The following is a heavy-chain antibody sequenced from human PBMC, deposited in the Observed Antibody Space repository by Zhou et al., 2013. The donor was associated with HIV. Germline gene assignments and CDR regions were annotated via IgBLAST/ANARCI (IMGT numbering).Heavy chain of an antibody. Sequence: QVQLLQSGAEVKKPGASVKVSCKAFGYTFTGYYIQWVRQAPGHGPEWMGWIDPNSGGTKIAQDFQGRVTMTRDTSISTVYMELSGLRFDDTAVYYCARDWFSGTSDCFDYWGQGTLVTVAS. J-gene: IGHJ4*02. V-gene: IGHV1-2*02. CDR2: IDPNSGGT. D-gene: IGHD1-26*01. CDR3: ARDWFSGTSDCFDY. CDR1: GYTFTGYY.